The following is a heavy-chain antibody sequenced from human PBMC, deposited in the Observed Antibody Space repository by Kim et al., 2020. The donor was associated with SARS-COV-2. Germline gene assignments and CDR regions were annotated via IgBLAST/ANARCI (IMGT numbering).Heavy chain of an antibody. CDR3: AGLTIAANCRYNWFDP. CDR1: GDSISTNNYY. V-gene: IGHV4-39*02. CDR2: VYYTGST. D-gene: IGHD2-15*01. Sequence: SETLSLTCTVSGDSISTNNYYWGWIRQPPGKGLEWIGNVYYTGSTYYNPSFGSRVTMSVDTSKNHFSLNLNSVTAADTAVYYCAGLTIAANCRYNWFDPWGQGTLVTVSS. J-gene: IGHJ5*02.